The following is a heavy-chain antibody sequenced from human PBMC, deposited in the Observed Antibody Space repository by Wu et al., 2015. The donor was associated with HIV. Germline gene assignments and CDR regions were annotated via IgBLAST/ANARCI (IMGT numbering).Heavy chain of an antibody. V-gene: IGHV1-2*02. Sequence: QVQLVQSGAEVKKPGASVKVSCKASGYKFTGYYIHWVRQAPGQGLEWMGWINPKSGDTNYAQRFQGRVTVTRDTSISTAYMELSRLTSDDTAVYYCARGGRRCSSTSCPFDYWGQGTLVTVSS. CDR3: ARGGRRCSSTSCPFDY. CDR1: GYKFTGYY. J-gene: IGHJ4*02. D-gene: IGHD2-2*01. CDR2: INPKSGDT.